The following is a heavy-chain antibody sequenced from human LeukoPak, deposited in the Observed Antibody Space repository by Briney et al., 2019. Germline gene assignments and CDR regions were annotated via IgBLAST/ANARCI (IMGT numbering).Heavy chain of an antibody. D-gene: IGHD3-22*01. CDR2: IKQDGSEK. CDR3: ATYSSLNAREFQY. Sequence: GGSLRLSCAASGFTFSTYWMSWVRQAPGKGLEWVANIKQDGSEKYYVDSVKGRFTISRDNAKNSLYLQMNSLRAEDTAVYYCATYSSLNAREFQYWGQGTLVTVSS. V-gene: IGHV3-7*01. J-gene: IGHJ1*01. CDR1: GFTFSTYW.